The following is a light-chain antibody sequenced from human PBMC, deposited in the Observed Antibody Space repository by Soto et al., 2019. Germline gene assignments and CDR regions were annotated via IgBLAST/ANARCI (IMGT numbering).Light chain of an antibody. CDR3: QQSEALVLS. J-gene: IGKJ4*01. Sequence: DIQMTQSPSSLSASVGDRVTITCQASQYITDYLHCYQQKPGKAPRLLIYDASNLETGVPSRFSGSGSGTDFTFTISSLQPEDTATYYCQQSEALVLSFGGGTKVEI. V-gene: IGKV1-33*01. CDR2: DAS. CDR1: QYITDY.